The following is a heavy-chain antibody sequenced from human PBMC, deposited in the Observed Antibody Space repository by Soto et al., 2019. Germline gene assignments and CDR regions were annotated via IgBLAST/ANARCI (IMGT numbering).Heavy chain of an antibody. Sequence: ASVKVSCKASGYIFTNYAIHWVRQAPGQRLEWMGWINVGKGNTIYSQKFQDRVTITRDMSTSTAYMELSNLRSEDTAVYYCAADAAPTDPYKWFDPWGQGTMVTVSS. CDR2: INVGKGNT. CDR1: GYIFTNYA. CDR3: AADAAPTDPYKWFDP. D-gene: IGHD1-1*01. V-gene: IGHV1-3*01. J-gene: IGHJ5*02.